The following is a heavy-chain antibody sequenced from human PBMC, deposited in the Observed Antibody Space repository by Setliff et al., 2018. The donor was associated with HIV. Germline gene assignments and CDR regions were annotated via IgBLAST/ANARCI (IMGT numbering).Heavy chain of an antibody. Sequence: SVKVSCKASGGTFSSYAISWVRQAPGQGLEWMGGIIPIFGTANCAQKFQGRVTITTDESTSTAYMELSSLRSEDTAVYYCARGGPGSSFGFDWLDPWGQGTPVTVSS. D-gene: IGHD5-18*01. CDR3: ARGGPGSSFGFDWLDP. J-gene: IGHJ5*02. V-gene: IGHV1-69*05. CDR1: GGTFSSYA. CDR2: IIPIFGTA.